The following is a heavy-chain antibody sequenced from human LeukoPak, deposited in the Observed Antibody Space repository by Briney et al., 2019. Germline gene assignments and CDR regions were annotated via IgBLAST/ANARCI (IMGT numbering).Heavy chain of an antibody. CDR2: INSDGSEG. J-gene: IGHJ4*02. CDR1: GFTFSGFW. D-gene: IGHD6-6*01. CDR3: ARSSYSSSSSV. Sequence: GGSLRLSCAVSGFTFSGFWMSWSRQAPGKGLEWVASINSDGSEGYYADVVKGRFTISRDNAKNSLYLQINSLRAEDTAVYYCARSSYSSSSSVWGQGTLVTVSS. V-gene: IGHV3-7*03.